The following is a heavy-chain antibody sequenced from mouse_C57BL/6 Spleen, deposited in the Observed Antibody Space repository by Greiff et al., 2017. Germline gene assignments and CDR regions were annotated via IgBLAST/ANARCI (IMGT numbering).Heavy chain of an antibody. CDR1: GYTFTSYG. Sequence: VQLQQSGAELARPGASVKLSCKASGYTFTSYGISWVKQRTGQGLEWIGEIYPRSGNTYYNEKFKGKATLTADKSSSTAYMELRSLTSEDSAVYFCARSGITKVVARRAMDYWGQGTSVTVSS. D-gene: IGHD1-1*01. V-gene: IGHV1-81*01. J-gene: IGHJ4*01. CDR2: IYPRSGNT. CDR3: ARSGITKVVARRAMDY.